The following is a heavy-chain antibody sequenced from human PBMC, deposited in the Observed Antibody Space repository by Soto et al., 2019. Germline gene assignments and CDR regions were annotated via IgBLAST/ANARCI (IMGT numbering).Heavy chain of an antibody. D-gene: IGHD1-20*01. J-gene: IGHJ6*02. CDR2: IYYSGST. CDR1: GCSIGSGDYY. CDR3: ARGVRITGTLRGGMDV. V-gene: IGHV4-30-4*01. Sequence: QVQLQESGPGLVKPSQTLSLTCTVSGCSIGSGDYYWSWIRQPPGKGLEWIGYIYYSGSTYYNPSLKSRVTISVDTSKNQFSLKLSSVTAAGTAVYYCARGVRITGTLRGGMDVWGQGTTVTVSS.